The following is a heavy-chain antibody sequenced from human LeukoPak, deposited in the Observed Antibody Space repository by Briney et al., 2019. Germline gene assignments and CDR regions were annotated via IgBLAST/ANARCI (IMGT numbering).Heavy chain of an antibody. V-gene: IGHV3-23*01. Sequence: PGGSLRLSYAASGFTFSSYAMSWVRQAPGKGLEWVSAISGSGGSTYCADSVKGRFTISRDNSKNTLYLQMNSLRAEDTAVYYCAKEGMVRGVMLGWGQGTLVTVSS. D-gene: IGHD3-10*01. CDR1: GFTFSSYA. CDR2: ISGSGGST. J-gene: IGHJ4*02. CDR3: AKEGMVRGVMLG.